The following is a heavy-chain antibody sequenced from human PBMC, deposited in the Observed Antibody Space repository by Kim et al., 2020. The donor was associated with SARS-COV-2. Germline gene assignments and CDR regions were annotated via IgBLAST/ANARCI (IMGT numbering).Heavy chain of an antibody. J-gene: IGHJ6*02. CDR3: ARDSGGYDNYYYYGMDV. Sequence: LKSRVTISVDTSKNQFSLKLSSVTAADTAVYYCARDSGGYDNYYYYGMDVWGQGTTVTVSS. V-gene: IGHV4-31*02. D-gene: IGHD5-12*01.